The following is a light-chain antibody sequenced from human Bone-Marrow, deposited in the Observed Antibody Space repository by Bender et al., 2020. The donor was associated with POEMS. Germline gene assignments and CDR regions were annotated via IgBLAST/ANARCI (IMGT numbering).Light chain of an antibody. V-gene: IGLV2-23*01. J-gene: IGLJ2*01. CDR3: SSDAANGVL. CDR1: IRDFGSYNF. CDR2: EAS. Sequence: QSALTQPASVSGSPGQSITISCTGNIRDFGSYNFVSWYQQHPGKAPKLLIYEASGRPAGVSRRFSGSKSGNVASLTVSGLQADDEAQYYCSSDAANGVLFGAGTRLTVL.